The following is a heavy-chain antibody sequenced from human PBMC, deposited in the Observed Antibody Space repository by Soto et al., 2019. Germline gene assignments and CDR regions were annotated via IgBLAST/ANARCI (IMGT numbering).Heavy chain of an antibody. CDR2: INHSGST. Sequence: SETLSLTCAVYGGSFSGYYWSWIRQPPGKGLEWIGEINHSGSTNYNPSLKSRVTTSVDTSKSQFSLKLSSVIAADTAVYYCARGIGDVHFDYWGQGTVVTVSS. J-gene: IGHJ4*02. CDR1: GGSFSGYY. D-gene: IGHD3-16*01. CDR3: ARGIGDVHFDY. V-gene: IGHV4-34*01.